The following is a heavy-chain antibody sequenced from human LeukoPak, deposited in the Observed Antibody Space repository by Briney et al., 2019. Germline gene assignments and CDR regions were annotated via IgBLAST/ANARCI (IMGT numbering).Heavy chain of an antibody. Sequence: GGSLRLSCAASGFTFSNAWMSWVRQAPGKGLEWVGRIKSKTDGRTTDYAAPVKGRFTISRDDSKNTLYLQMNSLKTEDTAVYYCTTASFHYYYGMDVWGQGTTVTVSS. CDR2: IKSKTDGRTT. V-gene: IGHV3-15*01. CDR3: TTASFHYYYGMDV. D-gene: IGHD3-16*02. J-gene: IGHJ6*02. CDR1: GFTFSNAW.